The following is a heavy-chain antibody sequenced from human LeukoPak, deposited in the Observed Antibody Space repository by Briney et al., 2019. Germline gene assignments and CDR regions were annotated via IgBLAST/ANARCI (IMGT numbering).Heavy chain of an antibody. Sequence: GGSLRLSRAASGFTFSSYAIHWVRQAPGKGLEWVAVISYDGSNKYYADSVKGRFTISRDNSKNTLYLQMNSLRAEDTAVYYCARGSYSTVPELFDYSGWGTVVTVSS. CDR3: ARGSYSTVPELFDY. V-gene: IGHV3-30*04. CDR2: ISYDGSNK. CDR1: GFTFSSYA. D-gene: IGHD4-11*01. J-gene: IGHJ4*02.